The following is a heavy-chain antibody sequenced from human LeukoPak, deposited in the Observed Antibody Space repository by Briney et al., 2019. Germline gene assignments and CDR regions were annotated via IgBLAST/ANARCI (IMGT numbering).Heavy chain of an antibody. J-gene: IGHJ5*02. CDR1: GFIFSAET. Sequence: GGFLRLSCAVSGFIFSAETMTWVRQAPGKGLEWLSDISASSAAIHSADSVKGRFTISRDNAKNSLYLQMNSLRVEDTAVYYCAREGAFGALNSWGRGILVTVSS. V-gene: IGHV3-48*01. D-gene: IGHD3-10*01. CDR2: ISASSAAI. CDR3: AREGAFGALNS.